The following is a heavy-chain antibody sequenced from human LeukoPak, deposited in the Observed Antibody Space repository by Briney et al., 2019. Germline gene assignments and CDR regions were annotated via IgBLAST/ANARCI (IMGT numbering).Heavy chain of an antibody. Sequence: GFLRLSCAASGFSFRSYSMDWVRQAPGKGLEWVSSITGSSSYISYADSVKGRFTISRDNAENSLFLQMNSLRPEDTAVYFCARDRLEGGETFDSWGQGTLVTVSS. V-gene: IGHV3-21*01. D-gene: IGHD1-1*01. CDR3: ARDRLEGGETFDS. CDR2: ITGSSSYI. CDR1: GFSFRSYS. J-gene: IGHJ4*02.